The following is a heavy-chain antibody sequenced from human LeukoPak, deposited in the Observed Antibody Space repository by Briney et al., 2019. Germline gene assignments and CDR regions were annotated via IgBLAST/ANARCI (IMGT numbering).Heavy chain of an antibody. D-gene: IGHD2-15*01. CDR1: GGSISSSSYY. Sequence: SETLSLPCTVSGGSISSSSYYWGWIRQPPGKGLEWIGSIYYSGSTYYNPSLKSRVTISVDTSKNQFSLKLSSVTAADTAVYYCARELMVVAANIYYYYGMDVWGQGTTVTVSS. CDR3: ARELMVVAANIYYYYGMDV. V-gene: IGHV4-39*01. CDR2: IYYSGST. J-gene: IGHJ6*02.